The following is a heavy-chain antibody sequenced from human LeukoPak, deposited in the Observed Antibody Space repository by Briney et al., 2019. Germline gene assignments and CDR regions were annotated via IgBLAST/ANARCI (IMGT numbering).Heavy chain of an antibody. V-gene: IGHV1-2*02. Sequence: ASVKVSCKASGYTFTGYYIHWVRQAPGQGLEWMGWINPDSGGTNFAQKFQGRVTVTRDTSINTAHMELSRLRSDDTAVYYCARLSSGDAPYWGQGTLVTVSS. D-gene: IGHD6-19*01. CDR1: GYTFTGYY. J-gene: IGHJ4*02. CDR2: INPDSGGT. CDR3: ARLSSGDAPY.